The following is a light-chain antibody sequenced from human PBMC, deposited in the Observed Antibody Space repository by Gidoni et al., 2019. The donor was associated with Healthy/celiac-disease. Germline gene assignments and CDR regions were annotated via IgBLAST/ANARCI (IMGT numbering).Light chain of an antibody. J-gene: IGKJ4*01. Sequence: EIVLTQSPATLSLSPGERATLSCRASQSVSSYLAWYQQKPGQAPRLLIYDASNRATGIPARFSGSGSGTDFTLTISSLEPEDFAVYYCQQRSTWPLTFXGXTKVXIK. CDR3: QQRSTWPLT. V-gene: IGKV3-11*01. CDR1: QSVSSY. CDR2: DAS.